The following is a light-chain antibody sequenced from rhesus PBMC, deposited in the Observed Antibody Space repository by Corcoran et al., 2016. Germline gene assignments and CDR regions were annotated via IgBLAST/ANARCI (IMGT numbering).Light chain of an antibody. CDR2: KAS. CDR1: ENVYNY. CDR3: QHDYSNPFT. J-gene: IGKJ3*01. V-gene: IGKV1-74*01. Sequence: DIQMTQSPSSLSASVGDRVTITCRASENVYNYFNWYQQKPGKAPKLLNYKASTLQSGVPSRFSGSGSGTDYTFTISNLQPEGVATYYCQHDYSNPFTFGPGTKLDVK.